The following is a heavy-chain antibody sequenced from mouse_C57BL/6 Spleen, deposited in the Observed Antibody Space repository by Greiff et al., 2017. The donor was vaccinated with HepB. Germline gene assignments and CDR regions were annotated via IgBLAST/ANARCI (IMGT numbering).Heavy chain of an antibody. CDR3: ASKNGNYGGNFDV. J-gene: IGHJ1*03. CDR1: GFTFSSYA. V-gene: IGHV5-4*03. D-gene: IGHD2-1*01. CDR2: ISDGGSYT. Sequence: DVKLVESGGGLVKPGGSLKLSCAASGFTFSSYAMSWVRQTPEKRLEWVATISDGGSYTYYPDNVKGRFTISRDNAKNNLYLQMSHLKSEDTAMYYCASKNGNYGGNFDVWGTGTTVTVSS.